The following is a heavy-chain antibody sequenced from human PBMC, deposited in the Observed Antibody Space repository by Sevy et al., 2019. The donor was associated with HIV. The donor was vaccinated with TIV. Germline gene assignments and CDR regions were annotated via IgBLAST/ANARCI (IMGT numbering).Heavy chain of an antibody. Sequence: SETLSLTCTVSGGSISSSSYYWGWIRQPPGKGLEWIGSIYYSGSTYYNPSLKSRVTISVDTSKNQFSLKLSSVTATDTPTTKIWVTISMYTPKTQFSLKLGSVTAADTAVYYCARHVGYYDGSGSYYNSPYYFDYWGQGTLVTVSS. D-gene: IGHD3-10*01. V-gene: IGHV4-39*01. J-gene: IGHJ4*02. CDR2: IYYSGST. CDR3: WVTISMYTPKTQFSLKLGSVTAADTAVYYCARHVGYYDGSGSYYNSPYYFDY. CDR1: GGSISSSSYY.